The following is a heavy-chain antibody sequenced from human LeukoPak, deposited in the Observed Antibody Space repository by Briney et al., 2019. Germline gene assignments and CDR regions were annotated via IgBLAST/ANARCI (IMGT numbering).Heavy chain of an antibody. CDR3: ARQENYSGYTN. D-gene: IGHD5-12*01. CDR1: GGSISSYGYY. CDR2: MSYSGST. V-gene: IGHV4-39*07. J-gene: IGHJ4*02. Sequence: PSETLSLTCTVSGGSISSYGYYWGWVRQAPGRGLEWIGSMSYSGSTSYNPSLKSRVTISVDTPKNQVSLKVRSVTAADTAVYYCARQENYSGYTNWGQGTLVTVSS.